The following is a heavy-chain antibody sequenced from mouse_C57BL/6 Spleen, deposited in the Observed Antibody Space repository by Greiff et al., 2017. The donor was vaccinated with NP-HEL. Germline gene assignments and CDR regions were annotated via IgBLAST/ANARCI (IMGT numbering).Heavy chain of an antibody. V-gene: IGHV5-17*01. CDR2: ISSGSSTI. J-gene: IGHJ4*01. CDR1: GFTFSDYG. Sequence: EVQGVESGGGLVKPGGSLKLSCAASGFTFSDYGMHWVRQAPEKGLEWVAYISSGSSTIYYADTVKGRFTISRDNAKNPLFLQMTSLRSEDTAMYYCARIYGYDGGYAMDYWGQGTSVTVSS. D-gene: IGHD2-2*01. CDR3: ARIYGYDGGYAMDY.